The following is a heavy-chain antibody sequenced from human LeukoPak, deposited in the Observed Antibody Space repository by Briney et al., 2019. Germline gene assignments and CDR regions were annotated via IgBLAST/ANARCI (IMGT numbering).Heavy chain of an antibody. Sequence: PGGSLRLSCAAAGFTFSSYGMHWVRQAPGKGLEAVAVIWYDGSNKYYADSVKGRFTISRDNSKNTLYLQMNSLRAEDTAVYYCARDAVYSSSWQYYWGQGTLVTVSS. J-gene: IGHJ4*02. CDR2: IWYDGSNK. CDR3: ARDAVYSSSWQYY. D-gene: IGHD6-13*01. V-gene: IGHV3-33*01. CDR1: GFTFSSYG.